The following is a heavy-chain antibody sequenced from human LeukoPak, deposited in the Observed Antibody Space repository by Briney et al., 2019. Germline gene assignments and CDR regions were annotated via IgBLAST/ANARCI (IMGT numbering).Heavy chain of an antibody. CDR3: ARQITMIVVVRMYNWFDP. CDR2: IYYSGST. V-gene: IGHV4-39*01. Sequence: SETLSLTCTVSGGSISSSSYYWGWIRQPPGKGLEWIGSIYYSGSTYYNPSLKSRVTISVDTSKNQFSPKLSSVTAADTAVYYCARQITMIVVVRMYNWFDPWGQGTLVTVSS. D-gene: IGHD3-22*01. J-gene: IGHJ5*02. CDR1: GGSISSSSYY.